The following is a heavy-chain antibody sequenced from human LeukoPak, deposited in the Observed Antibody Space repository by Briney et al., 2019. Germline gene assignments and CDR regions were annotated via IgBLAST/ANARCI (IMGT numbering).Heavy chain of an antibody. CDR3: AKTTTGYSSGRFPGWPVDY. CDR1: GFTFSSYA. CDR2: IFGSGGST. Sequence: PGGSLLLSCAASGFTFSSYAMYWVRQAPGKGLEWVSGIFGSGGSTHYADSVKGRFTISRDNSKNTVYLQMNSLRAEDTAVYYCAKTTTGYSSGRFPGWPVDYWGQGTLVTVSS. V-gene: IGHV3-23*01. D-gene: IGHD6-19*01. J-gene: IGHJ4*02.